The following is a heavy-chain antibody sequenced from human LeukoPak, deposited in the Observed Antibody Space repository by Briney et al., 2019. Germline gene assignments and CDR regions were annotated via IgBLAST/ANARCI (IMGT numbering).Heavy chain of an antibody. CDR1: GFTFSSYA. J-gene: IGHJ4*02. Sequence: PGGSLRLSCAASGFTFSSYAMHWVRQAPGKGLEWVAVISYDGSNKYYADSVKGRFTISRDNSKNTLYLQMNSLRAEDTAVYYCAKEGYYDSSGYGAWDYWGQGTLVTVSS. CDR2: ISYDGSNK. V-gene: IGHV3-30*04. CDR3: AKEGYYDSSGYGAWDY. D-gene: IGHD3-22*01.